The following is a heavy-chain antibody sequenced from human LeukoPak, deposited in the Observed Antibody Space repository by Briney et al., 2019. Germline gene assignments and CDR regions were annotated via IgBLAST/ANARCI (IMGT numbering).Heavy chain of an antibody. V-gene: IGHV3-74*01. CDR3: ARGRGWYFDL. CDR2: INSDGRII. J-gene: IGHJ2*01. CDR1: GFTFSNYW. D-gene: IGHD3-10*01. Sequence: GGSLRLSCAASGFTFSNYWMHWFRQVPGKGLVWVSHINSDGRIINYADSVKGRFTISRDNAKNTLYLQMNSLRVEDTAVYYCARGRGWYFDLWGRGTLVTVSS.